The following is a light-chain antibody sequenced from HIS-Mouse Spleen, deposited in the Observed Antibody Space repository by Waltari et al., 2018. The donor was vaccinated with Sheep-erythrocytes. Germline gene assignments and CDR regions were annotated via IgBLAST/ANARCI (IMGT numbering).Light chain of an antibody. CDR3: QVWDSSSDHRV. V-gene: IGLV3-21*03. CDR2: DDS. J-gene: IGLJ2*01. Sequence: SYVLTQPPSVSVAPGKTARLTCGGNNLGSKSVPWYQQKPGQAPVLVVYDDSDRPSGIPERFSGSNSGNTATLTISRVEAGDEADYYCQVWDSSSDHRVFGGGTKLTVL. CDR1: NLGSKS.